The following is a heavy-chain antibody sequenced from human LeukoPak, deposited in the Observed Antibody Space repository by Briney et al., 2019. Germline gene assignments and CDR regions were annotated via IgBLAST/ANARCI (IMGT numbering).Heavy chain of an antibody. Sequence: PGGSLRLSRAASGFTFSDYYMSWIRQAPGKGLEWVSYISSSGSTIYYADSVKGRFTISSDNAKNSLYLQMNSLRAEDTAVYYCARRAGAYSHPYDYWGQGTLVTVSS. D-gene: IGHD4/OR15-4a*01. CDR3: ARRAGAYSHPYDY. V-gene: IGHV3-11*01. CDR1: GFTFSDYY. J-gene: IGHJ4*02. CDR2: ISSSGSTI.